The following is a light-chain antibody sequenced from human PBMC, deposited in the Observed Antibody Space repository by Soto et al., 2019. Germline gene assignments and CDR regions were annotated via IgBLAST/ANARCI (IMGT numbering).Light chain of an antibody. CDR2: VGTGGIVG. CDR1: SGYSNYK. Sequence: QSVLTQPPSASASLGASVTLTCTLSSGYSNYKVDWYQQRPGKGPRFVMRVGTGGIVGSXXXXXXXRFSVLGSGLNRYLTXXXXQEEDESDYHCGADHGSGSNFVYVFGTGTKLTVL. V-gene: IGLV9-49*01. CDR3: GADHGSGSNFVYV. J-gene: IGLJ1*01.